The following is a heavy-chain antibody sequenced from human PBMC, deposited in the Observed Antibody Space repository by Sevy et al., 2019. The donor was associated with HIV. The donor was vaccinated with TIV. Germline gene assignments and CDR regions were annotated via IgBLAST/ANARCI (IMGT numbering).Heavy chain of an antibody. CDR2: ISSSSRYI. D-gene: IGHD2-2*01. CDR3: ARDGGCSTTSCLLYFDY. CDR1: GFTFSSYT. Sequence: GGSLRLSCAVSGFTFSSYTMNWVRQAPGKGLEWVSSISSSSRYIYYADSVKGRFTISRDNAKNSVYLQKNSLRTEDTAVYYCARDGGCSTTSCLLYFDYWGQGTLVTVSS. J-gene: IGHJ4*01. V-gene: IGHV3-21*01.